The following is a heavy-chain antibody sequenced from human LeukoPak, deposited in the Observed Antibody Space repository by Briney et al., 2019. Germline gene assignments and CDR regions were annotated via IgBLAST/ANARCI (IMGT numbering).Heavy chain of an antibody. D-gene: IGHD1-14*01. J-gene: IGHJ4*02. CDR1: GGTFNNYI. Sequence: SVKVSCKTSGGTFNNYIISWVRQAPGQGLEWVGTIILILDIANYPQKFQGRVAITADTSTSTAYMELSDLGSEDTAVYFCAREPEGLTTESHWGQGTLVTVSS. CDR3: AREPEGLTTESH. V-gene: IGHV1-69*04. CDR2: IILILDIA.